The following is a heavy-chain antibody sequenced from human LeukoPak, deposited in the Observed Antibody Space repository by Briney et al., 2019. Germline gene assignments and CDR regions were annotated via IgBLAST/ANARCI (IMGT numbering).Heavy chain of an antibody. Sequence: ASVKVSCKASGYTFTGYYMHWVRQAPGQGLEWMGRINPNSGGTNYAQKFQGRVTMTRDTSISTAYMELSRLRSDDTAVYYCATPGGYDILTGRPEGVWFDPWGQGTLVTVSS. CDR3: ATPGGYDILTGRPEGVWFDP. CDR2: INPNSGGT. J-gene: IGHJ5*02. D-gene: IGHD3-9*01. V-gene: IGHV1-2*06. CDR1: GYTFTGYY.